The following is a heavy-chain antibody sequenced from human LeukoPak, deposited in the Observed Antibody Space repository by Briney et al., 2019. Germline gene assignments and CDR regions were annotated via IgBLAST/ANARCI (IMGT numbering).Heavy chain of an antibody. CDR1: GYSFTSYW. Sequence: GESLKISCXGSGYSFTSYWIGWARQMTGKGLEWMGIIYPGDSDTRYSPSFQGQVTISADKSISTAYLQWSSLKASDTAMYYCARDRTPYYYDSSGGAFDIWGQGTMVTVSS. D-gene: IGHD3-22*01. J-gene: IGHJ3*02. CDR3: ARDRTPYYYDSSGGAFDI. CDR2: IYPGDSDT. V-gene: IGHV5-51*01.